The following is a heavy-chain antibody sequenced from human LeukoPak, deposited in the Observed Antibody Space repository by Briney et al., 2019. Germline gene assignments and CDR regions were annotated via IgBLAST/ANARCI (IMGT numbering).Heavy chain of an antibody. CDR1: GYTFTSYG. CDR3: ARDSPNPYSSSSSKPGDAFDI. CDR2: ISAYNGNT. J-gene: IGHJ3*02. V-gene: IGHV1-18*01. D-gene: IGHD6-6*01. Sequence: ASVKVSCKASGYTFTSYGISWVRQAPGQGLEWMGWISAYNGNTNYAQKFQGRVTMTRDMSTSTVYMELSSLRSEDTAVYYCARDSPNPYSSSSSKPGDAFDIWGQGTMVTVSS.